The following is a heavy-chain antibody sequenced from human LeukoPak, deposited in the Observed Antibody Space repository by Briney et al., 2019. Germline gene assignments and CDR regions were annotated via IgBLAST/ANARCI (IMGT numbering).Heavy chain of an antibody. CDR3: AKENPGEYGY. V-gene: IGHV3-30*18. CDR2: ISYDGSNK. CDR1: GFTFSSYG. D-gene: IGHD3-10*01. J-gene: IGHJ4*02. Sequence: PGRSLRLSCAASGFTFSSYGMHWVRQAPGKGLEWVAVISYDGSNKYYADSVKGRFTISRDNSKNTLYLQMNSLRAEDTAVYYCAKENPGEYGYWGQGTLVTVSS.